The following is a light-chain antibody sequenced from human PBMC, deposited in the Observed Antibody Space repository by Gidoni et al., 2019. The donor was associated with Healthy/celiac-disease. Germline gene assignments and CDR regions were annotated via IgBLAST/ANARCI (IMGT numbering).Light chain of an antibody. J-gene: IGLJ3*02. CDR1: SSNIGNND. CDR3: GTWDSSLSAGRV. Sequence: QSVLTHPPSVSAAPGQKVTISCSGSSSNIGNNDVSWYQQLPGTAPKLLIYENNKRPSGIPDRFSGSKSGTSATLGITGLQTGDEADYYCGTWDSSLSAGRVFGGGTKLTVL. CDR2: ENN. V-gene: IGLV1-51*02.